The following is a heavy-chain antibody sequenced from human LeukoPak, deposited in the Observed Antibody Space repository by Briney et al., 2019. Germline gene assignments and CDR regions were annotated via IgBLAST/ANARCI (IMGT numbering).Heavy chain of an antibody. V-gene: IGHV1-69*05. CDR1: GGTFSSYA. Sequence: ASVKVSCKASGGTFSSYAISWVRQAPGQGLEWMGGIIPIFGTANYAQKFQGRVTITTDESTSTAYMELSSLRSEDTAVYYCARGGPHDFWSGSIGDYYYMDVWGKGTTVTVSS. J-gene: IGHJ6*03. CDR3: ARGGPHDFWSGSIGDYYYMDV. CDR2: IIPIFGTA. D-gene: IGHD3-3*01.